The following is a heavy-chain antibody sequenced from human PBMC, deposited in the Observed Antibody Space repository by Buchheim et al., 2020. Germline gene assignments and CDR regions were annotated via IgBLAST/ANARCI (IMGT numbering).Heavy chain of an antibody. Sequence: QVHLVESGGGVVQPGKSLRLSCAASGFTFSTYGLHWVRQAPGTGLEWVALISHDESNKYYADSVKGRFTISRDNAKNILYLQMNNLGPDDTAVYYCAKVEKGGWWLGYFFDCWGQGTL. J-gene: IGHJ4*02. CDR2: ISHDESNK. CDR1: GFTFSTYG. CDR3: AKVEKGGWWLGYFFDC. V-gene: IGHV3-30*18. D-gene: IGHD6-19*01.